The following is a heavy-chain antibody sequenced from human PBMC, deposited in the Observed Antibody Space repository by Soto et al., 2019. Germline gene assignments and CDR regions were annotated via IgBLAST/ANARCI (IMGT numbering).Heavy chain of an antibody. Sequence: SETLSLTCTVSGGSISSSSYYWGWIRQPPGKGLEWIGSIYYSGSTYYNPSLKSRVTISVDTSKNQFSLKLSSVTAADTAVYYCARKGPYYDFWSGYRPYFDYWGQGTLVTVSS. CDR2: IYYSGST. CDR1: GGSISSSSYY. CDR3: ARKGPYYDFWSGYRPYFDY. D-gene: IGHD3-3*01. V-gene: IGHV4-39*01. J-gene: IGHJ4*02.